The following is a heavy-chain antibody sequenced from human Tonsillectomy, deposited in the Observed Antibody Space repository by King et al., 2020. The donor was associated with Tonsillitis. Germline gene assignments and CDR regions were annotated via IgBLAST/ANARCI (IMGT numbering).Heavy chain of an antibody. Sequence: IQLVQSGAEVKKPGSSVKVSCKASGGTFSSYAISWVRQAPGQGLEWMGGIIPIFGTANYAQKFQGRVTITADESTSTAYMELSSLRSEDTAVYYCASLGGYSNSPPYYYYYGMDVWGQGTTVTVSS. CDR3: ASLGGYSNSPPYYYYYGMDV. CDR1: GGTFSSYA. V-gene: IGHV1-69*12. D-gene: IGHD6-13*01. CDR2: IIPIFGTA. J-gene: IGHJ6*02.